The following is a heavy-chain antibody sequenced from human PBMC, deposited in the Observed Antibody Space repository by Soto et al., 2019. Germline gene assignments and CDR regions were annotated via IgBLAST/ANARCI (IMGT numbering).Heavy chain of an antibody. J-gene: IGHJ5*02. Sequence: GGSLRLSCAASGFTFSNAWMSWVRQAPGKGLEWVGRIKSKTDGGTIDYAAPVKGRFTISRDDSKNTLFLQMNSLKTEDTAVYYCTTNAPPIAVAGEFDPWGQGTLVTVSS. V-gene: IGHV3-15*01. CDR2: IKSKTDGGTI. CDR3: TTNAPPIAVAGEFDP. D-gene: IGHD6-19*01. CDR1: GFTFSNAW.